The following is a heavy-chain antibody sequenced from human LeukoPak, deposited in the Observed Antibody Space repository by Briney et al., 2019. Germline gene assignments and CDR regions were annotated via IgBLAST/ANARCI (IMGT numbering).Heavy chain of an antibody. CDR2: ISGSGRST. J-gene: IGHJ4*02. CDR3: AKDLRGEDHSSWFSD. D-gene: IGHD6-13*01. V-gene: IGHV3-23*01. CDR1: GFTFSVYA. Sequence: PGGSLRLSCAASGFTFSVYAMSCVRQAPGGGLECVSGISGSGRSTYYADSVKGRFIISRDNSKNTVYLQMNSLRADDTAVYYCAKDLRGEDHSSWFSDWGQGTLVTVSS.